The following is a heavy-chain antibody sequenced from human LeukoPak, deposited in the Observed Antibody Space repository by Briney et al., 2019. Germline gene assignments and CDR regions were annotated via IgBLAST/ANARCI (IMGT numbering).Heavy chain of an antibody. CDR2: ISGSGGST. V-gene: IGHV3-23*01. Sequence: GGSLRLSCAASGFTFSSYAMSWVRQAPGKGLECVSGISGSGGSTYYADSVKGRFTISRDNSRNTLYLQMNSLRAEDTAVYYCPRITAYDDSWGQGTLVTVSS. CDR1: GFTFSSYA. D-gene: IGHD1-20*01. CDR3: PRITAYDDS. J-gene: IGHJ5*01.